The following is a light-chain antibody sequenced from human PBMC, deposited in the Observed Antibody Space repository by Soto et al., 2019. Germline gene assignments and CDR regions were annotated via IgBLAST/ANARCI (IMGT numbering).Light chain of an antibody. Sequence: QSVLTQPPSASGSPGQSVTISCTGTSSDVGGYNYVSWYQQHPGKAPKLMIYEVNKRPSGVPDRFSGSKSGNTASLTVSGLXXXXXAXYYCSSYAGSDSLVFGGGTKLTVL. CDR2: EVN. CDR1: SSDVGGYNY. CDR3: SSYAGSDSLV. V-gene: IGLV2-8*01. J-gene: IGLJ2*01.